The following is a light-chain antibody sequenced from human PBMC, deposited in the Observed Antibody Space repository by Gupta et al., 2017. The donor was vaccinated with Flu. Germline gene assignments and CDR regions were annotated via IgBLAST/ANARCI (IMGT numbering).Light chain of an antibody. J-gene: IGLJ1*01. CDR2: QDS. CDR1: KLGDKY. V-gene: IGLV3-1*01. Sequence: SSELTQPPPVSVSPGQTASITCSGDKLGDKYACWYQQKPGQSPVLVIYQDSKRPSGIPERFSGSNSGNTATLTISGTQAMDEADYYCQAWDSSTPYVFGTGTKVTVL. CDR3: QAWDSSTPYV.